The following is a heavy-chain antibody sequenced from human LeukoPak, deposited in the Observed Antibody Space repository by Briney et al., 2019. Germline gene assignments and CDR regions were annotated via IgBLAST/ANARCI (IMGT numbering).Heavy chain of an antibody. Sequence: SETLSLTCTVSDFSISGGYYWSWIRQPPGKGLEWIGYIYYSGSTNYNPSLKSRVTISVDTSKNQFSLKLSSVTAADTAVYYCARGRGYSYAPGYWGQGTLVTVSS. CDR1: DFSISGGYY. D-gene: IGHD5-18*01. V-gene: IGHV4-61*08. CDR2: IYYSGST. J-gene: IGHJ4*02. CDR3: ARGRGYSYAPGY.